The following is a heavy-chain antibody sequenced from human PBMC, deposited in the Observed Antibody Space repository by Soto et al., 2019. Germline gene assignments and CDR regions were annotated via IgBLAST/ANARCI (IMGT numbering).Heavy chain of an antibody. D-gene: IGHD1-1*01. CDR1: GYTFAGYW. CDR2: IYHSDSDT. Sequence: GESLKISCTGSGYTFAGYWIAWVGKMPGKGLELMGIIYHSDSDTRYMPSLQGQVTISEEKSISSAXLKWSSLRASDTTMYSCARGRVSTRTFDYWAQGTSLTVSS. CDR3: ARGRVSTRTFDY. V-gene: IGHV5-51*01. J-gene: IGHJ4*02.